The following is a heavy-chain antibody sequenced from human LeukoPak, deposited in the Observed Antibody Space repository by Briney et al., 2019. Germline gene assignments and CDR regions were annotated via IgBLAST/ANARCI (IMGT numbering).Heavy chain of an antibody. V-gene: IGHV1-46*01. Sequence: GASVKVSCKASGYTFTSYYMHWVRRAPGQGLEWMGLINPSGTNTNYAQKFRGRVTMTSDTSTSTVYMDLSSLRSEDTAMYFCAREESGGYFDYWGQGTLVTVSS. J-gene: IGHJ4*02. CDR3: AREESGGYFDY. CDR1: GYTFTSYY. D-gene: IGHD2-8*02. CDR2: INPSGTNT.